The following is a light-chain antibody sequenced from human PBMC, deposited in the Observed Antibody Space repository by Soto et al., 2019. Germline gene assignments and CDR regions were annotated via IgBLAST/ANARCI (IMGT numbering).Light chain of an antibody. CDR3: QQYNDWPLT. CDR1: QSVSSN. J-gene: IGKJ4*01. V-gene: IGKV3-15*01. CDR2: GAS. Sequence: EVVRTQSPATLSVSPGERATLSCRASQSVSSNLAWYQQKPGQAPRLLIYGASTRATGIPARFSGSGSGTEFTLTISSLQSEDFSVYYCQQYNDWPLTFSGGTKVDIK.